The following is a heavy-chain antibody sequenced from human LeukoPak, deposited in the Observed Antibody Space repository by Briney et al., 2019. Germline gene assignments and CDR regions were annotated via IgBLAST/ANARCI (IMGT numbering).Heavy chain of an antibody. Sequence: GGSLRLSCAASGFTFSSYAVSWVRQAPGKGLEWVSTISGSGSNTYYADSVKGRFTISRDNSKNTLYLQMNSLRAEDTAVYYCAKDQDIVVVPAALDYWGQGTLVTVSS. CDR2: ISGSGSNT. D-gene: IGHD2-2*01. CDR1: GFTFSSYA. CDR3: AKDQDIVVVPAALDY. V-gene: IGHV3-23*01. J-gene: IGHJ4*02.